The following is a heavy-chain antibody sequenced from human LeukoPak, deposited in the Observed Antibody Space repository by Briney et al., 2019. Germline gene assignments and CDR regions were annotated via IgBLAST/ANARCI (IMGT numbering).Heavy chain of an antibody. V-gene: IGHV3-30-3*01. J-gene: IGHJ4*02. CDR3: TTGYGDYPY. CDR2: ISYDGSNK. D-gene: IGHD4-17*01. CDR1: GFTFSSYA. Sequence: GGSLRLSCAASGFTFSSYAMHWVRQAPGKGLEWVAVISYDGSNKYYADSVKGRFTISRDNSKNTLYLQMNSLRAEDTAVYYCTTGYGDYPYWGQGTLVTVSS.